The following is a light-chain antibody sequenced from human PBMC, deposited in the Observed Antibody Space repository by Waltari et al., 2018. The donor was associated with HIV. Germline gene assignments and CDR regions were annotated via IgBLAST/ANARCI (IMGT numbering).Light chain of an antibody. CDR3: GTWDRSLSAAV. CDR2: DNN. V-gene: IGLV1-51*01. Sequence: QSVLTQPPSVSAAPGPKVTISCSGSTSNIGNDYVSWYQHVPGAAPRLLIYDNNKRPSGIPDRFSGSRSGTSATLGITGLQTGDEAHYYCGTWDRSLSAAVFGGGTKLTVL. CDR1: TSNIGNDY. J-gene: IGLJ3*02.